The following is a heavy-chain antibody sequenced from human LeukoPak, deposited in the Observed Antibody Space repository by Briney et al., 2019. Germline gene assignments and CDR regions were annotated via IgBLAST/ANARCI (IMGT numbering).Heavy chain of an antibody. D-gene: IGHD3-10*01. CDR2: IKHDGSEK. J-gene: IGHJ6*02. CDR3: AKAVNYGSGSYYNVHYYYYGIDV. V-gene: IGHV3-7*01. Sequence: PGGSLRLSCAASGFIFTNYFMSWVRQAPGKGLEWVASIKHDGSEKYYVDSVRGRFTISRDNTMNSLYLQMNSLRAEDTAVYYCAKAVNYGSGSYYNVHYYYYGIDVWGQGTTVTVSS. CDR1: GFIFTNYF.